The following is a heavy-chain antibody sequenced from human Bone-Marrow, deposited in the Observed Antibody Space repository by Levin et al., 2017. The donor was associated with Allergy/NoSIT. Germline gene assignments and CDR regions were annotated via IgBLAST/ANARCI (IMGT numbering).Heavy chain of an antibody. CDR2: MNPNSGNT. CDR3: ARGLVIVVVPAGGHNWFDP. J-gene: IGHJ5*02. CDR1: GYTFTSYD. D-gene: IGHD2-2*01. V-gene: IGHV1-8*01. Sequence: ASVKVSCKASGYTFTSYDINWVRQATGQGLEWMGWMNPNSGNTGYAQKFQGRVTMTRNTSISTAYMELSSLRSEDTAVYYCARGLVIVVVPAGGHNWFDPWGQGTLVTVSS.